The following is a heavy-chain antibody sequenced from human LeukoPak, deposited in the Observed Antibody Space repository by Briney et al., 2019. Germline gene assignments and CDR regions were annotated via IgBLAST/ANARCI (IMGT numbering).Heavy chain of an antibody. Sequence: HGESLKISCKGSGYSFTSYWIGWVRQMPGKGLEWMGIIYPGDSDTRYSPSFQGQVTISADKSISTAYLQWSSLKASDTAMYYCARLWYSSSWYEGPFDYWGQGTLVTVSS. D-gene: IGHD6-13*01. V-gene: IGHV5-51*01. CDR3: ARLWYSSSWYEGPFDY. CDR1: GYSFTSYW. CDR2: IYPGDSDT. J-gene: IGHJ4*02.